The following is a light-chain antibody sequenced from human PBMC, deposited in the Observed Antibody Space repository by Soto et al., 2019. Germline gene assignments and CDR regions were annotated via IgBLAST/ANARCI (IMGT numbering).Light chain of an antibody. CDR2: EVT. Sequence: QSALTQPPSASGSPGQSVAISCTGTSSDVGGYNYVSWYQQHPGKAPKLMIYEVTNRPSGVSNRFSGSKSGNTASLTISGLQADDEADYYCSSFTSSSSVVFGTGTKLTVL. CDR1: SSDVGGYNY. V-gene: IGLV2-14*01. J-gene: IGLJ1*01. CDR3: SSFTSSSSVV.